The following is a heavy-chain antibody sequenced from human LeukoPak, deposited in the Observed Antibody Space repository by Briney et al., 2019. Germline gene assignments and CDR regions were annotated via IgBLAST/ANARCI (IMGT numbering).Heavy chain of an antibody. CDR3: AKDQDYQITILELWYGMDV. D-gene: IGHD3-3*01. J-gene: IGHJ6*02. Sequence: PGGSLRLSCAASGFTFSSYGMHWVRQAPGKGLEWVAVISYDGSNKYYADSVKGRFTISRDNSKNTLYLQMNSLRAEDTVVYYCAKDQDYQITILELWYGMDVWGQGTTVTVSS. CDR2: ISYDGSNK. CDR1: GFTFSSYG. V-gene: IGHV3-30*18.